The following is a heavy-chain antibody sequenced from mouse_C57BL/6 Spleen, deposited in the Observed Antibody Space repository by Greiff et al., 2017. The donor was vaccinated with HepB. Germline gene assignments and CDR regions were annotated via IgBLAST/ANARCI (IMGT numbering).Heavy chain of an antibody. Sequence: VHVKQSGAELVRPGASVKLSCTASGFNIKDDYMHWVKQRPEQGLEWIGWIDPENGDTEYASKFQGKATITADTSSNTAYLQLSSLTSEDTAVYYCTTSDSSGPYYYAMDYWGQGTSVTVSS. D-gene: IGHD3-2*02. CDR3: TTSDSSGPYYYAMDY. V-gene: IGHV14-4*01. CDR1: GFNIKDDY. J-gene: IGHJ4*01. CDR2: IDPENGDT.